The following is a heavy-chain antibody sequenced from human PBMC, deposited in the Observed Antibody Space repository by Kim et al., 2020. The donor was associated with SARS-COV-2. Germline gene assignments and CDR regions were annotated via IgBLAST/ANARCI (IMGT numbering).Heavy chain of an antibody. V-gene: IGHV1-2*02. CDR1: GYTFTGYY. CDR3: ASGIAARPSMARLGY. Sequence: ASVKVSCKASGYTFTGYYMHWVRQAPGQGLEWMGWINPNSGGTNYAQKFQGRVTMTRDTSISTAYMELSRLRSDDTAVYYCASGIAARPSMARLGYWGQGTLVTVSS. CDR2: INPNSGGT. D-gene: IGHD6-6*01. J-gene: IGHJ4*02.